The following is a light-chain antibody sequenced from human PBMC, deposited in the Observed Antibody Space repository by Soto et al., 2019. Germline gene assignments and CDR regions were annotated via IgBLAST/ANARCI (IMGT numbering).Light chain of an antibody. CDR1: QSISSW. CDR2: KAS. J-gene: IGKJ4*01. V-gene: IGKV1-5*03. CDR3: QQYEAYPLT. Sequence: DIQLTQSPSTLSASVGDRATITCRASQSISSWLAWYQQKPGKAPKLLVYKASSLESGVPSRFSGSGSGTEFTLTISTLPPDDFATYYCQQYEAYPLTFGGGTKLEI.